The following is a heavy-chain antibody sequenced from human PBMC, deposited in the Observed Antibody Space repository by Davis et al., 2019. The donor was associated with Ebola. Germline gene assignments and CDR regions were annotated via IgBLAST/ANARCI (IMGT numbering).Heavy chain of an antibody. CDR3: AKLRSHDYTDSSDDFYLDL. V-gene: IGHV3-30*18. CDR2: ISYDGSNK. D-gene: IGHD3-16*01. Sequence: GESLKISCAASGFTFSSYGMHWVRQAPGKGLEWVAVISYDGSNKYYADSVEGRFTISKDNSGNTLYLHMNALTAEDTALYYCAKLRSHDYTDSSDDFYLDLWGRGTLVTVSS. J-gene: IGHJ2*01. CDR1: GFTFSSYG.